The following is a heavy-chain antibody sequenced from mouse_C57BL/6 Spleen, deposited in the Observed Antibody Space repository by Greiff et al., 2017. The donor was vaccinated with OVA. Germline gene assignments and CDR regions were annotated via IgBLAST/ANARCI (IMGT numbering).Heavy chain of an antibody. Sequence: VQLQQPGAELVMPGASVKLSCKASGYTFTSYWMHWVKQRPGQGLEWIGEIDPSDSYTNYNQKFKGKSTLTVDKSSSTAYMQLSSLTSEDSAVYYCARAHSNSYFDYWGQGTTLTVSS. CDR1: GYTFTSYW. CDR2: IDPSDSYT. J-gene: IGHJ2*01. D-gene: IGHD2-5*01. V-gene: IGHV1-69*01. CDR3: ARAHSNSYFDY.